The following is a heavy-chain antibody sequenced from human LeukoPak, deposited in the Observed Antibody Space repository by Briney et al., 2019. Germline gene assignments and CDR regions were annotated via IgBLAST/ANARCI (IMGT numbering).Heavy chain of an antibody. J-gene: IGHJ4*02. CDR3: ASSPTSYYDILTGYYSPLGPYFDY. CDR1: GGSISSYY. D-gene: IGHD3-9*01. CDR2: IYYSGST. Sequence: SETLSLTCTVSGGSISSYYWSWIRQPPGKGLEWIGYIYYSGSTNYNPSLKSRVTISVDTSKNQFSLKLSSVTAADTAVYYCASSPTSYYDILTGYYSPLGPYFDYWGQGTLVTVSS. V-gene: IGHV4-59*01.